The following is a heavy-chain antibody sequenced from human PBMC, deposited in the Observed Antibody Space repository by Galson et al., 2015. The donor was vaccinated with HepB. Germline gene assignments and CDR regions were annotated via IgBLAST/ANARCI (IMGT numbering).Heavy chain of an antibody. CDR1: GFTFSSYS. J-gene: IGHJ3*02. Sequence: SLRLSCAASGFTFSSYSMNWVRQAPGKGLEWVSYISSSSSTIYYADSVKGRFTISRDNAKNSLYLQMNSLRDEDTAVYYCARGYADIVVADHEGAFDIWGQGTMVTVSS. CDR3: ARGYADIVVADHEGAFDI. D-gene: IGHD2-15*01. V-gene: IGHV3-48*02. CDR2: ISSSSSTI.